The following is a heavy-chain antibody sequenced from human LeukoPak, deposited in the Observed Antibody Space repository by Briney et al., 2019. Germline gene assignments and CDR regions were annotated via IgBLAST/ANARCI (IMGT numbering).Heavy chain of an antibody. V-gene: IGHV3-23*01. D-gene: IGHD3-10*01. J-gene: IGHJ4*02. CDR1: GFTFSSYA. CDR3: ARDLRGVISD. Sequence: GGSLRLSCAASGFTFSSYAMSWVRQAPGKGLEWVSAISGSGGSTYYADSVKGRFTISRVNAKNSLYLQMNSLRAEDTAVYYCARDLRGVISDWGQGTLVTVSS. CDR2: ISGSGGST.